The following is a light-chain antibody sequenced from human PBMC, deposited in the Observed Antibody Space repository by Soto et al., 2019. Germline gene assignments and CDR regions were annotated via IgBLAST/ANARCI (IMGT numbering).Light chain of an antibody. Sequence: EIVLTQSPGTLSLSPGEIATLSFSASQSVINNYLAWYQQKPGQAPRLLIYGAANRATGIPDRVSGSGSGTDFTLTISRLEPEDFAVYYCQHFGSSQITFGQGTRLEI. V-gene: IGKV3-20*01. CDR3: QHFGSSQIT. CDR2: GAA. CDR1: QSVINNY. J-gene: IGKJ5*01.